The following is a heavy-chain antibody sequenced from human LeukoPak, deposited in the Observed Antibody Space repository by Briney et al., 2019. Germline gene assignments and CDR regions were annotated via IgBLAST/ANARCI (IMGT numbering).Heavy chain of an antibody. J-gene: IGHJ6*03. D-gene: IGHD3-10*01. CDR1: GDSVSSGSSY. CDR2: MYYSGST. CDR3: AGHYYGSGNHYYYMDV. V-gene: IGHV4-39*01. Sequence: SETLSLTCTVSGDSVSSGSSYWGWIRQPPGKGLEWLGSMYYSGSTYYNPSLKCRVTISVDTSKNQFSLKLSSVTAADTAVYCCAGHYYGSGNHYYYMDVWGKGTTVTVSS.